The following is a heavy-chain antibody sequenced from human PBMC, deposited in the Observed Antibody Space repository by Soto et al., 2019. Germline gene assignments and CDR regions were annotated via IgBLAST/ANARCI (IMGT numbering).Heavy chain of an antibody. CDR3: AIIYALFDP. Sequence: ASVKVSCKASGHTFTNLDINWVRQATGQGLEWMGWMNPNSGNTGYAQKFQGRVTMTRNTSISTAYMELSSLRSEDTAVYYCAIIYALFDPWGQGTLVTVSS. J-gene: IGHJ5*02. CDR1: GHTFTNLD. D-gene: IGHD4-17*01. CDR2: MNPNSGNT. V-gene: IGHV1-8*01.